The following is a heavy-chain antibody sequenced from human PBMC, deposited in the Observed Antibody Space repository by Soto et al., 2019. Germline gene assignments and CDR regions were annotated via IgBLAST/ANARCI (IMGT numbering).Heavy chain of an antibody. CDR3: ARGLRWARHWFDP. Sequence: QVQLVQSGAEVKKPGASVKVSCKASGYTFTSYDINWVRQATGQGLEWMGWMNPNSGNTGYAQKFQGRVTMTRNTSIRTDYMELSSLRSEATAVYYCARGLRWARHWFDPWGQGTLVTVSS. J-gene: IGHJ5*02. CDR2: MNPNSGNT. CDR1: GYTFTSYD. D-gene: IGHD4-17*01. V-gene: IGHV1-8*01.